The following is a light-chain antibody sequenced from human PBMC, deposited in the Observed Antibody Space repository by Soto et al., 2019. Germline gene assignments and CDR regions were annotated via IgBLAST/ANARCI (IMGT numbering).Light chain of an antibody. J-gene: IGLJ1*01. CDR1: SSDVGGYNY. Sequence: QSVLTQPRSVSGSPGQSVTISCTGTSSDVGGYNYVSWYQQHPDKAPKLMIYDVSKRPSVVPDRFSGSTSGNTASLTISGLQAEDEADYYCCSYAGTYTPNVFGTGTKLTVL. CDR2: DVS. CDR3: CSYAGTYTPNV. V-gene: IGLV2-11*01.